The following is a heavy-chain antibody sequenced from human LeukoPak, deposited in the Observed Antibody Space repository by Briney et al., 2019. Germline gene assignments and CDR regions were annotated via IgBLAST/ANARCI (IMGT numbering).Heavy chain of an antibody. Sequence: SGGSLRLSCAASGFTFSSYNMNWVRQAPGKGLEWVSSISSSSSYIYYAASLKGRFTISRDNAKNSLYLQMNSLRAEDTAVYYCATSYMVRGVPFDYWGQGTLVTVSS. CDR2: ISSSSSYI. V-gene: IGHV3-21*01. D-gene: IGHD3-10*01. J-gene: IGHJ4*02. CDR3: ATSYMVRGVPFDY. CDR1: GFTFSSYN.